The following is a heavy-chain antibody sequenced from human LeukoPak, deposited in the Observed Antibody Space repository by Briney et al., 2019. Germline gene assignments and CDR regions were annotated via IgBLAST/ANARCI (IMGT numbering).Heavy chain of an antibody. J-gene: IGHJ5*02. CDR3: ARDVSPPTYYDFWSGNWFDP. V-gene: IGHV4-4*07. Sequence: SETLSLTCTVSGGSLSSDYWSWIRQPAGKGLEWIGRIYTSGSTNYNPSLKSRVTMSVDTSKHQFSLKLSSVTAADTAVYYCARDVSPPTYYDFWSGNWFDPWGQGTLVTVSS. D-gene: IGHD3-3*01. CDR2: IYTSGST. CDR1: GGSLSSDY.